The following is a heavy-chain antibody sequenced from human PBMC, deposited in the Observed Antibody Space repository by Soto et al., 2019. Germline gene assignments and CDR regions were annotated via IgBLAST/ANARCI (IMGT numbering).Heavy chain of an antibody. CDR2: ISSDGSNK. D-gene: IGHD2-2*01. J-gene: IGHJ4*02. V-gene: IGHV3-30-3*01. CDR1: GFTFSSYA. Sequence: QVQLVESGGGVVQPGRSLSLSCAASGFTFSSYAMHWVRQAPGKGLEWVAVISSDGSNKYYADSVKGRFTISRDNSKNTLYLQMNSLRAEDTAVYYCARGRSTRSHYFDYWGQGTLVTVSS. CDR3: ARGRSTRSHYFDY.